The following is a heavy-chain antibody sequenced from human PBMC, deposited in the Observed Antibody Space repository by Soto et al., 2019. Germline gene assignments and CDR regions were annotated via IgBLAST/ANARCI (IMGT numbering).Heavy chain of an antibody. Sequence: GGSLRLSCAASGFTFSSYAMSWVRQAPGKGLEWVSAISGSGGSTYYADSVKGRFTISRDNSKNTLYLQMNSLRAEDTAVYYCAKWASHYYDSSSYQYYFDYWGQGTLVTVSS. D-gene: IGHD3-22*01. V-gene: IGHV3-23*01. J-gene: IGHJ4*02. CDR3: AKWASHYYDSSSYQYYFDY. CDR2: ISGSGGST. CDR1: GFTFSSYA.